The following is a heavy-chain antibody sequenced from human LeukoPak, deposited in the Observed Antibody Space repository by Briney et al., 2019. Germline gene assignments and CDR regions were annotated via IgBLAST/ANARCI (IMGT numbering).Heavy chain of an antibody. V-gene: IGHV3-23*01. J-gene: IGHJ4*02. CDR1: GFTFSSYA. Sequence: GGSLRLSCAASGFTFSSYAMSWVRQAPGKGLEWVSGISASGGSTFYADSVKGRFTISRDNSKNTLYLQMNGLRAEDTAVYYCAKERGYSGNDRPLLIFDYWGQGTLVTVSS. D-gene: IGHD5-12*01. CDR2: ISASGGST. CDR3: AKERGYSGNDRPLLIFDY.